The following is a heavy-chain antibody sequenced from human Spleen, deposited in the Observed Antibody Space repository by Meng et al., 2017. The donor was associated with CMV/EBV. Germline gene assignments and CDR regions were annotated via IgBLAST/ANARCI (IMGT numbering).Heavy chain of an antibody. D-gene: IGHD4-17*01. Sequence: SCAASGFTFTTSTMNWVRQAPGKGLEWVSSISSSSSYIYYADSVKGRFTISRDNAKNSLYLQMNSLRADDTALYYCARAGSVTTAPDYWGQGTLVTVSS. CDR3: ARAGSVTTAPDY. V-gene: IGHV3-21*01. J-gene: IGHJ4*02. CDR2: ISSSSSYI. CDR1: GFTFTTST.